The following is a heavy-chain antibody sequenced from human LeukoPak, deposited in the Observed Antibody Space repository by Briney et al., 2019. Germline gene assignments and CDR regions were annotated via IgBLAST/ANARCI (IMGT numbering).Heavy chain of an antibody. J-gene: IGHJ6*02. CDR2: ISGYNGDT. D-gene: IGHD3-10*01. V-gene: IGHV1-18*01. CDR1: GYTFISYG. Sequence: ASVNVSCKASGYTFISYGINWVRQAPAQGLEGMGWISGYNGDTKHRQKLQDRGTMTTDKSTSTAYMEVRRLRSDDTAVYYCARDRTMVRGADNYGMDVWGHGTTVTVSS. CDR3: ARDRTMVRGADNYGMDV.